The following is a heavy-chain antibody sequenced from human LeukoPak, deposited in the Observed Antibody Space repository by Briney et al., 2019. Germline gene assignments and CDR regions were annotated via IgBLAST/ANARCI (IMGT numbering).Heavy chain of an antibody. CDR1: GIAFNYYN. Sequence: GGSLRLSCAASGIAFNYYNMNWVRQAPGKGLEWVSYISSSSTIIYYADSVKGRFTISRDNAKNSLYLHMNSLRAEDTAVYYCARDTRGSYNYYYYMDVWGKGTTVTVSS. CDR3: ARDTRGSYNYYYYMDV. D-gene: IGHD1-26*01. CDR2: ISSSSTII. V-gene: IGHV3-48*01. J-gene: IGHJ6*03.